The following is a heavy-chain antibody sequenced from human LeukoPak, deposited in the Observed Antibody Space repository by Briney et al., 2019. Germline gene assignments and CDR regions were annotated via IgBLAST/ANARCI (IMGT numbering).Heavy chain of an antibody. D-gene: IGHD4/OR15-4a*01. CDR3: ARISLTMRDAFDI. CDR1: GVSVSSGNYY. CDR2: VYKSGGT. V-gene: IGHV4-61*01. J-gene: IGHJ3*02. Sequence: SETLSLTCTISGVSVSSGNYYWSWIRQPPGKGLEWIGYVYKSGGTNYNPSLKGRVTISVDTSKNQFSLKLSSVTTADTAVYYCARISLTMRDAFDIWGQGTTVTVST.